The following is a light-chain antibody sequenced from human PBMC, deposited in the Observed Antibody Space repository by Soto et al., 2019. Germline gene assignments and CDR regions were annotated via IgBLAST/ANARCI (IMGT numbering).Light chain of an antibody. V-gene: IGKV3-15*01. CDR1: QTVYSN. J-gene: IGKJ2*01. Sequence: EIVKTHSPAALSVSPGERATLSCRASQTVYSNLAWYQQKPGQAPRPRIHGASTRATGIPDRFSGSASGTEFTLTISSLQSEDFAVYYCQQYNNWPYTFGQGTKVDIK. CDR3: QQYNNWPYT. CDR2: GAS.